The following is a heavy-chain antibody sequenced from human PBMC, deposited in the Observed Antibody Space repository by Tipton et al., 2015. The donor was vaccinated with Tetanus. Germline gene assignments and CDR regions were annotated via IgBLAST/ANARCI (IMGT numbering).Heavy chain of an antibody. CDR3: ARDHGITWGGMGYYYGMDV. V-gene: IGHV4-30-4*08. Sequence: TLSLTCSYSGGSISSGGSYWSWIRQHPANGLEWIGFIYYTGSTDYTPSLKSRVTISVDTSKNQFSLRLSSVTAADTAVYYCARDHGITWGGMGYYYGMDVWGQGTTVTVSS. J-gene: IGHJ6*02. CDR2: IYYTGST. D-gene: IGHD3-16*01. CDR1: GGSISSGGSY.